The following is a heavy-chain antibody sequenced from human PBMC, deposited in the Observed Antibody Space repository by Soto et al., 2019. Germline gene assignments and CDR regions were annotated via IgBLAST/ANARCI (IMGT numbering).Heavy chain of an antibody. Sequence: SVKVSRKASGYTFTSCYMHWVRQAPGQGLEWMGIINPSGGSTSYAQKFQGRVTMTRGTSTSTVYMELSSLRSEDTAVYYCAREAVIAAAYAFDIWGQGTIVTVSS. CDR2: INPSGGST. V-gene: IGHV1-46*03. D-gene: IGHD6-13*01. CDR3: AREAVIAAAYAFDI. CDR1: GYTFTSCY. J-gene: IGHJ3*02.